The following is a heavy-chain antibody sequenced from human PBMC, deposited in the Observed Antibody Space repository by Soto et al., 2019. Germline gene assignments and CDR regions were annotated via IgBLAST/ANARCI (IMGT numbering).Heavy chain of an antibody. J-gene: IGHJ5*02. CDR2: IYFSGST. D-gene: IGHD2-21*01. CDR3: ARYSLRPNWFDP. Sequence: PSETLSLTCTVSGGSISSGTYHWSWIRQYPEKGLEWIGYIYFSGSTYYNPSLRSRVTMSVDTSKNHFSLNLSSVTAADTAVYYCARYSLRPNWFDPWGQGTLVTVSS. CDR1: GGSISSGTYH. V-gene: IGHV4-31*03.